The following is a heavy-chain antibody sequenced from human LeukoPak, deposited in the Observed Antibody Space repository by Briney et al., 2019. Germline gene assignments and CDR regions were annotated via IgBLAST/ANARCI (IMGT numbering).Heavy chain of an antibody. CDR2: ISYDGSNK. Sequence: PGGSLRLSCAASGFTFSSYGMHWVRQAPGKGLEWVAVISYDGSNKYYADSVKGRFTISRDNSKNTLYLQMNSLRAEDTAVYYCARDFLAAAQFDYWGQGTLVTVSS. D-gene: IGHD6-13*01. CDR3: ARDFLAAAQFDY. V-gene: IGHV3-30*03. CDR1: GFTFSSYG. J-gene: IGHJ4*02.